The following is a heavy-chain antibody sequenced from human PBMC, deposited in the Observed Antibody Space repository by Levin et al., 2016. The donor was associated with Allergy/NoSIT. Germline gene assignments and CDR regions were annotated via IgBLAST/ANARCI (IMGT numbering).Heavy chain of an antibody. CDR3: ARDYCSGDSCYRDYGMEV. D-gene: IGHD2-15*01. Sequence: WVRQAPGQGLEWMGRVIPSVGITNHAQKFQGRVTITADKSTSTAYMEMSSLRSEDTAVYYCARDYCSGDSCYRDYGMEVWGLGTTVTVSS. CDR2: VIPSVGIT. V-gene: IGHV1-69*04. J-gene: IGHJ6*02.